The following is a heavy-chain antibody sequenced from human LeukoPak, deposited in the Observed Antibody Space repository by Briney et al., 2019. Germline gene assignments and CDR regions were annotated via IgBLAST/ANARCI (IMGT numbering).Heavy chain of an antibody. CDR2: IKYDGSEE. V-gene: IGHV3-7*01. CDR3: AKDEPGSYSPSDY. Sequence: PGGSLRLSCAASGLTFSGQWMNWVRQAPGQGLEWVANIKYDGSEEYYADSVKGRFTISRDNSKNTLYPQINSLRAEDTAVYYCAKDEPGSYSPSDYWGQGTLVTASS. J-gene: IGHJ4*02. CDR1: GLTFSGQW. D-gene: IGHD3-10*01.